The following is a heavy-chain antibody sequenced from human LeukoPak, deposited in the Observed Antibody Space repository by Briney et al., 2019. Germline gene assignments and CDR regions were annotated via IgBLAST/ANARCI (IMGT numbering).Heavy chain of an antibody. CDR1: GGSISSYY. Sequence: PSETLSLTCTVSGGSISSYYWSWIRQPPGQGLEWIGYIYYSGSTNYDPSLKSRVTISVDTSKNPFSLKLSSVTAADTAVYYCARVSGRFGLWGQGTLVTLSS. CDR2: IYYSGST. CDR3: ARVSGRFGL. J-gene: IGHJ4*02. V-gene: IGHV4-59*01. D-gene: IGHD3-16*01.